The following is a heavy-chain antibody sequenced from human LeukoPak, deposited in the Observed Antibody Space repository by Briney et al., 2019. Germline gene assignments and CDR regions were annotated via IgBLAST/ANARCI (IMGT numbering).Heavy chain of an antibody. CDR1: GASISSYY. J-gene: IGHJ5*02. V-gene: IGHV4-59*01. D-gene: IGHD1-26*01. CDR3: AKDWELGS. CDR2: IYIRGRT. Sequence: PSETLSLTCSVSGASISSYYGNWIRQPPGEGLEWIGNIYIRGRTNYNPSLKSRVTISLDTSKDQFSLKLTSVTAADTAFYYCAKDWELGSWGQGTLVTVSS.